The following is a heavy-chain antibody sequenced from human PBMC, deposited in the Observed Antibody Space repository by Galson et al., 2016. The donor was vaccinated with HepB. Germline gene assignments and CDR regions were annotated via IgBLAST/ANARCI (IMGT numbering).Heavy chain of an antibody. J-gene: IGHJ4*02. V-gene: IGHV5-51*01. CDR3: ARHKSGSDPFDF. CDR1: GYRFSDYW. CDR2: VSPGNSEA. D-gene: IGHD5-12*01. Sequence: QSGAAVKKPGESLKISCTGSGYRFSDYWIGWVRQIPVIGLKLIGIVSPGNSEARYSPTLQGQVTISADKSISTAYMQWTSLKASDSAIYYCARHKSGSDPFDFWGQGTLVTVSS.